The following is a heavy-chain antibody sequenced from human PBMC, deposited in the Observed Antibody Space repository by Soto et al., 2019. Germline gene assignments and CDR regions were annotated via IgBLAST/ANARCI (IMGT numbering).Heavy chain of an antibody. J-gene: IGHJ4*02. CDR2: IYYSGST. D-gene: IGHD6-13*01. CDR1: GGSISSYY. Sequence: LSLTCTVSGGSISSYYWSWIRQPPGKGLEWIGYIYYSGSTNYNPSLKSRVTISVDTSKNQFSLKLSSVTAADTAVYYCARVRWGIAAAGPFDYWGQGTLVTVSS. V-gene: IGHV4-59*01. CDR3: ARVRWGIAAAGPFDY.